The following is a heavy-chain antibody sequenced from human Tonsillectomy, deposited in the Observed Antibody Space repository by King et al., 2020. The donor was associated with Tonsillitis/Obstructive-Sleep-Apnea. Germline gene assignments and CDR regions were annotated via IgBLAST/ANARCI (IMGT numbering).Heavy chain of an antibody. Sequence: VQLVESGGGLVQPGWSLRLSCAASGFTFSSYWMHWVRQAPGKGLVWVSRINSDGSSTSYADSVKGRFTISRDNAKNTLNLQMNSLRAEDTAVYYCAREGYSSSSPIDYWGQGTLVTVSS. CDR2: INSDGSST. CDR3: AREGYSSSSPIDY. V-gene: IGHV3-74*01. J-gene: IGHJ4*02. CDR1: GFTFSSYW. D-gene: IGHD6-6*01.